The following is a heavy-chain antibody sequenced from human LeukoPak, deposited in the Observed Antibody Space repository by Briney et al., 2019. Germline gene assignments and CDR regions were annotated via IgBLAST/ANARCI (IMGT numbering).Heavy chain of an antibody. CDR3: ARRLSGSFFHLDY. J-gene: IGHJ4*02. CDR1: GFTFSSYG. D-gene: IGHD1-26*01. V-gene: IGHV3-23*01. CDR2: ISGSGGSP. Sequence: QPGGSLRLSCAASGFTFSSYGMNWVRQAPGKGLEWVSAISGSGGSPYYADSVKGRFTISRDSSKNTLYLQMNSLRAEDTAVYYCARRLSGSFFHLDYWGQGTLVTVSS.